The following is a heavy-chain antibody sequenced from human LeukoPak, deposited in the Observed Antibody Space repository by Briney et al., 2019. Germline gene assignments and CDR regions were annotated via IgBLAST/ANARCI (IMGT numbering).Heavy chain of an antibody. Sequence: ASVKVSCKASGYTFTSYYMHWVRQAPGQGLEWMGIINPSGGSTSYAQKFQGRVTMTRDTSTSTVYMELSSLRSEDTDVYYCASHPPRGYSYGFIYYWGQGTLLTASS. CDR1: GYTFTSYY. J-gene: IGHJ4*02. V-gene: IGHV1-46*03. CDR2: INPSGGST. CDR3: ASHPPRGYSYGFIYY. D-gene: IGHD5-18*01.